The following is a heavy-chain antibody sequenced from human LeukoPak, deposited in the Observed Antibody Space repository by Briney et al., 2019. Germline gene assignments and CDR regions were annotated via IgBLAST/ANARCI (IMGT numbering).Heavy chain of an antibody. D-gene: IGHD3-10*01. Sequence: KAGGSLRLSCAASGFTFSSYAMSWVRQAPGKGLEWVGRIKSKTDGGTTDYAAPVKGRFTISRDDSKNTLYLQMNSLKTEDTAVYYCYSLLEVRGLLGYWGQGTLVTVSS. J-gene: IGHJ4*02. CDR2: IKSKTDGGTT. CDR3: YSLLEVRGLLGY. CDR1: GFTFSSYA. V-gene: IGHV3-15*01.